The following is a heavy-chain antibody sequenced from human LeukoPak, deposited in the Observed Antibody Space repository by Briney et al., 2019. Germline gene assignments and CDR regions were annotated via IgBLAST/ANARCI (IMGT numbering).Heavy chain of an antibody. V-gene: IGHV1-18*01. Sequence: GASVKVSCKASGYTFTSYGISWVRQAPGQGLEWMGWISAYNGNTNYAQKLQGRVTMTRNTSISTAYMELSSLRSEDTAVYYCARGEPRGYGSGSYYIPGYYYGMDVWGQGTTVTVFS. CDR2: ISAYNGNT. J-gene: IGHJ6*02. CDR3: ARGEPRGYGSGSYYIPGYYYGMDV. D-gene: IGHD3-10*01. CDR1: GYTFTSYG.